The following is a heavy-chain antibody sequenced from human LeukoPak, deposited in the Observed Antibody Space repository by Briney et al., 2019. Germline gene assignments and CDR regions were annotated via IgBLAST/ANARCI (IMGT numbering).Heavy chain of an antibody. CDR3: ARARDILLVYYFDY. CDR2: INHSGGT. V-gene: IGHV4-34*01. D-gene: IGHD2-8*02. CDR1: GGSFSGYY. Sequence: SETLSLTCAVYGGSFSGYYWSWIRQPPGKGLEWIGEINHSGGTNYNPSLKSRVTISVDTSKNQFSLKLSSVTAADTAVYYCARARDILLVYYFDYWGQGTLVTVSS. J-gene: IGHJ4*02.